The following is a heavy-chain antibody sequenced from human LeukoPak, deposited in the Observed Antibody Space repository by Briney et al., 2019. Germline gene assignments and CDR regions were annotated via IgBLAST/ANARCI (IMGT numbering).Heavy chain of an antibody. CDR3: ARGANDSNGRAFDY. J-gene: IGHJ4*02. Sequence: SETLSLTCAVYGGSFSGYYWSWIRQPPGKGLEWIGEINHSGSTNYNPSLKSRVTISVDTSKNQFSLKLSSVTAADTAVYYCARGANDSNGRAFDYWGQGTLVTVSS. D-gene: IGHD1-14*01. CDR1: GGSFSGYY. V-gene: IGHV4-34*01. CDR2: INHSGST.